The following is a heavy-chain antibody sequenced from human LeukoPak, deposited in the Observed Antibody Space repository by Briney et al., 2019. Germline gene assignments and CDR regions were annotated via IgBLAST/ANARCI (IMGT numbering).Heavy chain of an antibody. Sequence: SETLSLTCTVSGGSISSYYWSWIRQPPGKGLEWIGEVNDSGSTNHNPSLKSRVTTSVDTSKNQFSLKLNSVTAADTAVYYCARTSVAGTKYFDYWGQGILVTVSS. V-gene: IGHV4-34*01. CDR2: VNDSGST. CDR1: GGSISSYY. J-gene: IGHJ4*02. CDR3: ARTSVAGTKYFDY. D-gene: IGHD6-19*01.